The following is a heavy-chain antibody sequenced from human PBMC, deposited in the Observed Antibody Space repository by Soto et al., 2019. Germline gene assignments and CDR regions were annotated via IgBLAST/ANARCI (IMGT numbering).Heavy chain of an antibody. V-gene: IGHV4-34*01. CDR3: ARRVAAAYIDY. Sequence: SETLSLTCAVYGGSFSGYYWSWIRQPPGKGLEWIGEINHSGSTNYNPSLKSRVTISVDTSKNQFSLKLSSVTAADTAVYYCARRVAAAYIDYWGQGTLVTVSS. D-gene: IGHD6-13*01. CDR2: INHSGST. J-gene: IGHJ4*02. CDR1: GGSFSGYY.